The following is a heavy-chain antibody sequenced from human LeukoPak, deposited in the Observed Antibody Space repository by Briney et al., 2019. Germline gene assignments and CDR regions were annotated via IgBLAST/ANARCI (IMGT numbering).Heavy chain of an antibody. J-gene: IGHJ4*02. Sequence: ASMKLSCNASGYTFTSYSISWERQAPGQGLELMGWSSAYKCNTYYAQKLQGRGTMTTVTSTSTAYMELRSLRSDDSAVYYCARDTPVATITELDYWGEGTLVSVS. CDR3: ARDTPVATITELDY. CDR2: SSAYKCNT. V-gene: IGHV1-18*01. CDR1: GYTFTSYS. D-gene: IGHD5-12*01.